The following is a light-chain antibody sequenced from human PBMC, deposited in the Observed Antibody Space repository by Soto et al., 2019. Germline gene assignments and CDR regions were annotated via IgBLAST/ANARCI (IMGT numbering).Light chain of an antibody. V-gene: IGLV5-39*01. CDR3: AIWHSSTLV. CDR2: YRSDSVN. CDR1: SGINVGTDS. J-gene: IGLJ2*01. Sequence: QAVLTQPTSLSASPGASARFTFTLRSGINVGTDSMYWYHQKPGSPPRYLLRYRSDSVNQQGSGVPSRFSGSNDASTNAGLLLISGLQSEDEADYYCAIWHSSTLVFGGGTKLTVL.